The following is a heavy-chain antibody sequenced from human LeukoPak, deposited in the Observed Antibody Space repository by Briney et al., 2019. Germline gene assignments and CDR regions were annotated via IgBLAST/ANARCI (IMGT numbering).Heavy chain of an antibody. Sequence: GGSLRLSCAASGFTFSGSAMHWVRQASGKGLEWVGRIRSKANSYATAYAASVKGRFTISRDDSKNTAYLQMNSLKTEDTAVYYCTRYSSSLNAFDIWGQGTMVTVSS. V-gene: IGHV3-73*01. CDR2: IRSKANSYAT. D-gene: IGHD6-13*01. CDR3: TRYSSSLNAFDI. CDR1: GFTFSGSA. J-gene: IGHJ3*02.